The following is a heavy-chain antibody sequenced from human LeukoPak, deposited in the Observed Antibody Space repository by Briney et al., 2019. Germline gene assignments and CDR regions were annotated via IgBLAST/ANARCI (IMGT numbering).Heavy chain of an antibody. CDR1: GGSISSYS. CDR3: ARMTRVGALFDY. J-gene: IGHJ4*02. D-gene: IGHD1-26*01. CDR2: IYTSGST. V-gene: IGHV4-4*07. Sequence: ETLSLTCTVSGGSISSYSWSWIRQPAGKGLEWIGRIYTSGSTNYNPSLKSRVTMSVDTSKNQFSLKLSSVTAADTAVYYCARMTRVGALFDYWGQGTLVTVSS.